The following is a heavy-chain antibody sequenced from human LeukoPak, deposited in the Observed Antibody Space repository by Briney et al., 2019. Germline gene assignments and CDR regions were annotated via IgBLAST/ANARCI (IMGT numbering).Heavy chain of an antibody. Sequence: GGSLRLSCAASGFTFSSYSMNWVRQAPGKGLEWVSYISSGSSTIYYADSVKGRFTISRDNAKNSLYLQMNSLRAEDTAVYYCARGSSLGHFDYWGQGTLVTVSS. D-gene: IGHD6-19*01. CDR2: ISSGSSTI. V-gene: IGHV3-48*04. J-gene: IGHJ4*02. CDR3: ARGSSLGHFDY. CDR1: GFTFSSYS.